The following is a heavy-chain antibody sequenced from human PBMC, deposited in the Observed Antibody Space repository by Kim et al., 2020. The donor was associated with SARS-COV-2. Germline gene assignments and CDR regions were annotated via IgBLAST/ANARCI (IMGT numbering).Heavy chain of an antibody. Sequence: ASVKVSCKASGYTFTSYAMHWVRQAPGQRLEWMGWINAGNGNTKYSQKFQGRVTITRDTSASTAYMELSSLRSEDTAVYYCVRDRVSYYGSGSYHNYFDYWGQGTLVTVSS. CDR1: GYTFTSYA. D-gene: IGHD3-10*01. V-gene: IGHV1-3*01. CDR3: VRDRVSYYGSGSYHNYFDY. J-gene: IGHJ4*02. CDR2: INAGNGNT.